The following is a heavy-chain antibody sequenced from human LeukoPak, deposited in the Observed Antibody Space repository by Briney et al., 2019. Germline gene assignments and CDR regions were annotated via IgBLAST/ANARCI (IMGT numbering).Heavy chain of an antibody. D-gene: IGHD3-22*01. V-gene: IGHV4-39*07. CDR1: GGSISSSSYY. Sequence: SETLSLTCTVSGGSISSSSYYWGWIRQPPGKGLEWIGSIYYIGSTYYNPSLKSRVTISVDTSKNQFSLKLSSVTAADTAVYYCARDVEQSGIVVVRRTDRSRENNWFDPWGQGTLVTVSS. J-gene: IGHJ5*02. CDR3: ARDVEQSGIVVVRRTDRSRENNWFDP. CDR2: IYYIGST.